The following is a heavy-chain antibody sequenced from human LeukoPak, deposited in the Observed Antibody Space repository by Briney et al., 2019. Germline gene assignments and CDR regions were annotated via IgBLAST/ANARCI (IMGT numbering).Heavy chain of an antibody. V-gene: IGHV1-18*01. CDR2: ISPYSGNT. J-gene: IGHJ6*03. D-gene: IGHD2-21*02. CDR3: AREPGVTSYYMDV. Sequence: GASVKVSCKASHYTFTSYGISWVRQAPGQGLEWVGWISPYSGNTNSAQKLQGRVTMTTDTSTSTAYMELRSLRSDDTAVYYCAREPGVTSYYMDVWGKGTTVTVSS. CDR1: HYTFTSYG.